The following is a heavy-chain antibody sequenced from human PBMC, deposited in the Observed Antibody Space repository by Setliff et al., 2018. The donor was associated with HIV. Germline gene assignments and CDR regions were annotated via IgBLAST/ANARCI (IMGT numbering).Heavy chain of an antibody. D-gene: IGHD4-17*01. CDR1: GGSISSDDYY. V-gene: IGHV4-30-4*08. J-gene: IGHJ4*02. CDR3: VRDDYGYNGKGFDY. Sequence: SETLSLTCTVSGGSISSDDYYWNWIRQPPGKGLEWIGYITYSGSAYYNPSLKSRATISIDTSNNQISLRLSSVTAADTAMYHCVRDDYGYNGKGFDYWGPGTLVTVSS. CDR2: ITYSGSA.